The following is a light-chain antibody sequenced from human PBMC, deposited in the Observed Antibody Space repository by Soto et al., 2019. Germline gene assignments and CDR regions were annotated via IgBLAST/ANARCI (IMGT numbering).Light chain of an antibody. Sequence: EIVKTQSPPTLAGSPGETVTLSCRASQSLSGNLAWYQQKPGQAPSLLIFRASTRATGVPARFSGRGSGTEFTLTISGLQSEDFAVYYCQQYSKWPPWTFGQGTKVDI. CDR2: RAS. CDR1: QSLSGN. J-gene: IGKJ1*01. V-gene: IGKV3-15*01. CDR3: QQYSKWPPWT.